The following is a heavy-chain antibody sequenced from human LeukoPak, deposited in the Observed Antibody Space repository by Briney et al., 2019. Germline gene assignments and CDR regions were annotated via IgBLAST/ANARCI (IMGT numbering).Heavy chain of an antibody. Sequence: ASVEVSCKASGYTFTSYGISWVRQAPGQGLEWMGWISAYNGNTNYAQKLQGRVTMTTDTSASTAYMELRSLRSDDTAVYYCARDLGVVVPAAIDYWGQGTLVTVSS. CDR3: ARDLGVVVPAAIDY. D-gene: IGHD2-2*01. V-gene: IGHV1-18*01. CDR2: ISAYNGNT. CDR1: GYTFTSYG. J-gene: IGHJ4*02.